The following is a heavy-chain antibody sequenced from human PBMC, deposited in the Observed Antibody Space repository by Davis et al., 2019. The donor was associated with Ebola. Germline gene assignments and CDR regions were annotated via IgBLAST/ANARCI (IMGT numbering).Heavy chain of an antibody. J-gene: IGHJ3*02. D-gene: IGHD3-9*01. CDR2: IYTGDSDT. V-gene: IGHV5-51*01. Sequence: GESLKISCKDSENIFTSYWIGWVRQRPGKGLEWMGVIYTGDSDTRYSPSFRGQVTISADKSLRTAYLQWSGLKASDTAIYYCASLRRSITGFDDGYDIWGQGTMVTVSS. CDR1: ENIFTSYW. CDR3: ASLRRSITGFDDGYDI.